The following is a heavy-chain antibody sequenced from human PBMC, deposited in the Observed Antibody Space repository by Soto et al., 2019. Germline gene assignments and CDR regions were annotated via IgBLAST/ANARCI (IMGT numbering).Heavy chain of an antibody. V-gene: IGHV1-18*01. Sequence: VASVKVSCKASGYTFTSYGISWVRQAPGQGLEWMGWISAYNGNTNYAQKLQGRVTMTTDTSTSTAYMELRSLRSDDTAVYYCAGYSSGWYAFDYYYYGMDVWGQGTTVTVSS. CDR2: ISAYNGNT. CDR1: GYTFTSYG. D-gene: IGHD6-19*01. CDR3: AGYSSGWYAFDYYYYGMDV. J-gene: IGHJ6*02.